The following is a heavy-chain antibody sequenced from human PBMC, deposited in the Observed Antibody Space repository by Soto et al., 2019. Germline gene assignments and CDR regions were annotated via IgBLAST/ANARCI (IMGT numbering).Heavy chain of an antibody. CDR3: ARAVGSSVPVAGTGRRAFDI. J-gene: IGHJ3*02. CDR1: GYTFTTYP. D-gene: IGHD6-19*01. CDR2: INPGNGDR. Sequence: ASVKVSCKASGYTFTTYPIHWVRQAPGQGLEWMGWINPGNGDRDYLQKFQGRVTITRDTSASTAYMELSSLTSEDTAVYYCARAVGSSVPVAGTGRRAFDIWGQGTMVTVSS. V-gene: IGHV1-3*01.